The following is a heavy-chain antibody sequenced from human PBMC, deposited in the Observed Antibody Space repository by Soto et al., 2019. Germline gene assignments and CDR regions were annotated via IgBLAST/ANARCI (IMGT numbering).Heavy chain of an antibody. D-gene: IGHD3-16*01. J-gene: IGHJ4*02. Sequence: GGSLRLSCAASGFTFSRYNMNWVRQAPGKGLEWVSYISSSSSMIYYADSVKGRFTISRDNAKNSVYLQMNSLRAEDTAVYYCARDWSYALNYWGQGSLVTV. CDR2: ISSSSSMI. CDR1: GFTFSRYN. CDR3: ARDWSYALNY. V-gene: IGHV3-48*01.